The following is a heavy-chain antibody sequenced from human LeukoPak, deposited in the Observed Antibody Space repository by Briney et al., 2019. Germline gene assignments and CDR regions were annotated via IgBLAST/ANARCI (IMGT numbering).Heavy chain of an antibody. J-gene: IGHJ4*02. D-gene: IGHD6-19*01. Sequence: GGSLRLSCAASGFTFSNYAMSWVRQAPGKGLEWVSGINWNGGSTGYADSVKGRFTISRDNAKNSLYLQMNSLRAEDTALYYCARDRESIAVAGSYYFDYWGQGTLVTVSS. CDR1: GFTFSNYA. V-gene: IGHV3-20*04. CDR2: INWNGGST. CDR3: ARDRESIAVAGSYYFDY.